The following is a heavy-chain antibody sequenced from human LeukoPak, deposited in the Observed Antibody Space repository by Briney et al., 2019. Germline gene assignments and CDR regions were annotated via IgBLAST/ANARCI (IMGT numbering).Heavy chain of an antibody. Sequence: GGSLRLSCAASGFTFSSYEMNWVRLAPGKGLEWVSYISSSGSTIYYADSVKGRFTISRDNAKNSLYLQMNSLRAEDTAVYYCARLYSSSSGLRASDYWGQGTLVTVSS. CDR1: GFTFSSYE. V-gene: IGHV3-48*03. J-gene: IGHJ4*02. D-gene: IGHD6-6*01. CDR2: ISSSGSTI. CDR3: ARLYSSSSGLRASDY.